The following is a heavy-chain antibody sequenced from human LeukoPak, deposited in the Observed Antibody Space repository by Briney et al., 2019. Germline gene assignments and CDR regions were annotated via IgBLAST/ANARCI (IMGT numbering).Heavy chain of an antibody. J-gene: IGHJ6*03. V-gene: IGHV1-18*01. CDR2: ISAYNGDI. CDR1: GYTFTSYG. CDR3: ARVGYDFWSGTHYYYYYMDI. D-gene: IGHD3-3*01. Sequence: GASVRVSCKASGYTFTSYGITWVRQAPGQGLEWMGWISAYNGDIKYAQNLQGRVTMTTDTSTSTAYMELRSLRSNDTVVYYCARVGYDFWSGTHYYYYYMDIWGKGTTVTVSS.